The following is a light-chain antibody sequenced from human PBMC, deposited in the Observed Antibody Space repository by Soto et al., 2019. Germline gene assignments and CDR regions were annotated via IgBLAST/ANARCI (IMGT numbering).Light chain of an antibody. Sequence: EIVLTQSPATLSLSPGERATLSCRASQSVDSNYLAWYQQKPGQAPRLLISGASIRATGIPDRFSGGGSGTVFTLTISSLQSEDFAVYFCQHYNNWPPQFTFGGGTKVDIK. CDR2: GAS. CDR3: QHYNNWPPQFT. V-gene: IGKV3D-15*01. J-gene: IGKJ4*01. CDR1: QSVDSN.